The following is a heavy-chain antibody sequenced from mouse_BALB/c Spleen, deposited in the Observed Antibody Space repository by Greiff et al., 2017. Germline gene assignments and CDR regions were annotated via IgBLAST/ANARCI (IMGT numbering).Heavy chain of an antibody. J-gene: IGHJ1*01. CDR3: ARGDGYWYFDV. D-gene: IGHD2-3*01. Sequence: VQLQQSGPELVKPGASVKMSCKASGYTFTSYYIHWVKQRPGQGLEWIGWIYPGDGSTKYNEKFKGKTTLTADKSSSTAYMLLSSLTSEDSAIYFCARGDGYWYFDVWGAGTTVTVSS. V-gene: IGHV1S56*01. CDR2: IYPGDGST. CDR1: GYTFTSYY.